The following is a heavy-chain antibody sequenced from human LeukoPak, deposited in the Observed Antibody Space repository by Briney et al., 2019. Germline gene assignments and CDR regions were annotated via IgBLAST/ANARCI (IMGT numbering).Heavy chain of an antibody. CDR1: GDSISSSSYY. CDR2: IYYTGST. D-gene: IGHD5-12*01. V-gene: IGHV4-39*01. Sequence: PSETLSLTCTVSGDSISSSSYYWAWIRQPPGKGLEWIGTIYYTGSTSYNPSLWSRLTISGDTSKNQFSLKLSSVTAADTAVYYCARLGEVAKFDYWGQGPLVTVSS. CDR3: ARLGEVAKFDY. J-gene: IGHJ4*02.